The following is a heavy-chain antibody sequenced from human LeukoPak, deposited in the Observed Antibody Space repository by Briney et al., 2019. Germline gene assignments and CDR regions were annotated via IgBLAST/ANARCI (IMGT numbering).Heavy chain of an antibody. CDR1: GFTFSSYA. D-gene: IGHD4-17*01. V-gene: IGHV3-23*01. CDR2: ISGSGGST. CDR3: ANMPYGDYIDY. Sequence: GGSLRLSCAASGFTFSSYAMSWVRQAPGKGLEWVSTISGSGGSTYYADSVKGRFTISRDNSKNTLYLQMNSLRAEDTAVYYCANMPYGDYIDYWGQGTLVTVSS. J-gene: IGHJ4*02.